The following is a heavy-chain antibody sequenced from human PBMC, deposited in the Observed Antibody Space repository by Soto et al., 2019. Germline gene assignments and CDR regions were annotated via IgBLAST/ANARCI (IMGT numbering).Heavy chain of an antibody. Sequence: GKGLEWIGDINHSGRVNYSPSLKSRVTISLDTSKNQFSLTLSAVTAADTAMYYCSTRAYNTNGYYLFASRGKGTLVTV. D-gene: IGHD3-22*01. V-gene: IGHV4-34*01. CDR3: STRAYNTNGYYLFAS. J-gene: IGHJ5*01. CDR2: INHSGRV.